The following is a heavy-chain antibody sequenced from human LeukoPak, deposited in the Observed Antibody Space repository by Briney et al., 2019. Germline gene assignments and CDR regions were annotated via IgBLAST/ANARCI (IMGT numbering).Heavy chain of an antibody. CDR1: GASISSFS. Sequence: SETLSLTCTVSGASISSFSWSWIRQPAEAGLEWIGRVHRSGTTDYNPSLKSRVTMSVDTSRNQFSLRLSSVTAADTAVYYCARGGRHYYGSGSYTAFDYWGQGTLVTVSS. V-gene: IGHV4-4*07. J-gene: IGHJ4*02. CDR3: ARGGRHYYGSGSYTAFDY. CDR2: VHRSGTT. D-gene: IGHD3-10*01.